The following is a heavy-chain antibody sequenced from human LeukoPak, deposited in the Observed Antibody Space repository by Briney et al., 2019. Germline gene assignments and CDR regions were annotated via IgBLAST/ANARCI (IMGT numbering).Heavy chain of an antibody. J-gene: IGHJ5*02. Sequence: GSSAKVSCKASGGTFSSYAISWVRQAPGQGLEWMGGIIPIFGTANYAQKFQGRVTITTDESTSTAYMELSSLRSEDTAVYYCATSNDYDLLNWFDPWGQGTLVTVS. V-gene: IGHV1-69*05. CDR2: IIPIFGTA. CDR1: GGTFSSYA. D-gene: IGHD3-3*01. CDR3: ATSNDYDLLNWFDP.